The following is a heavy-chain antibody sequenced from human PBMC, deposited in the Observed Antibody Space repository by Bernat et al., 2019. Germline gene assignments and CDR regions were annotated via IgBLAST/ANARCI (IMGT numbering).Heavy chain of an antibody. CDR2: ISYDGSNK. V-gene: IGHV3-30*18. Sequence: QVQLVESGGGVVQPGRSLRLSCAASGFTFSSYGMHWVRRAPGKGLEWVAVISYDGSNKYYADSVKGRFTISRDNSKNTLYLQMNSLRAEDTAVYYCAKDGTAAAGILGGGEDYWGQGTLVTVSS. D-gene: IGHD6-13*01. CDR3: AKDGTAAAGILGGGEDY. CDR1: GFTFSSYG. J-gene: IGHJ4*02.